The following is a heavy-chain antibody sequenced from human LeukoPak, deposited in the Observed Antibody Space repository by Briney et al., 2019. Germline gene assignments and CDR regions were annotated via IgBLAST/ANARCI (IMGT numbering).Heavy chain of an antibody. CDR2: ISAYNGST. J-gene: IGHJ6*02. CDR3: ARSDYDFWSGYSDYGMDV. Sequence: GASVKVSCKASGYTFTSYGISWVRQAPGQGLEWMGWISAYNGSTNYAQKLQGRVTMTTDTSTSTAYMELRSLRFDDTAVYHCARSDYDFWSGYSDYGMDVWGQGTTVTVSS. D-gene: IGHD3-3*01. V-gene: IGHV1-18*01. CDR1: GYTFTSYG.